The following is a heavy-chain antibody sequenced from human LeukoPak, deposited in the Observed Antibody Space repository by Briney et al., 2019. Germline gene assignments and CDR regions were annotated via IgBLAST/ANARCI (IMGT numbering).Heavy chain of an antibody. CDR3: ARATVTTFSPTDYMDV. J-gene: IGHJ6*03. D-gene: IGHD4-17*01. CDR2: ISSSGSTI. V-gene: IGHV3-48*03. Sequence: GGSLRLSCAASGFTFSSYEMNWVRQAPGKGLEWVSYISSSGSTIYYADSVKGRFTISRDNAKNSLYLQMNSLRAEDTAVYYCARATVTTFSPTDYMDVWGKGTTVTISS. CDR1: GFTFSSYE.